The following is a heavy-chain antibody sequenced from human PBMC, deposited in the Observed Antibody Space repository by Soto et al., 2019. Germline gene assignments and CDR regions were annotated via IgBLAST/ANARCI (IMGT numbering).Heavy chain of an antibody. D-gene: IGHD3-10*01. CDR3: ARVHDPRLTNSGLRGYYYYGMDV. CDR1: GFTFNNYG. J-gene: IGHJ6*02. CDR2: IWYDGTNR. V-gene: IGHV3-33*01. Sequence: QVQLVESGGGVVQPGRSLRLSCGASGFTFNNYGMHWVRQAPGKGLEWVAVIWYDGTNRYYGDFVKGRFTISRDNSKNTLYLQMNSLRAEDTAVYYCARVHDPRLTNSGLRGYYYYGMDVWGQGTTVTVSS.